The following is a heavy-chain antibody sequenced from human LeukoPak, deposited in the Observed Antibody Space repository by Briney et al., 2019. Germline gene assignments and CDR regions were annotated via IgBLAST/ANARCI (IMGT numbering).Heavy chain of an antibody. V-gene: IGHV3-21*01. J-gene: IGHJ3*02. CDR2: NSSSSTYK. D-gene: IGHD4-11*01. Sequence: GGSLRLSCAASGFSFSPYTMNWVRRAPGKGLEWVSSNSSSSTYKYYADSVQGRFTISRDNAKNSLYLQMNSLRAEDTAVYYCARPTTVTTIAADAFDIWGQGTMVTVSS. CDR3: ARPTTVTTIAADAFDI. CDR1: GFSFSPYT.